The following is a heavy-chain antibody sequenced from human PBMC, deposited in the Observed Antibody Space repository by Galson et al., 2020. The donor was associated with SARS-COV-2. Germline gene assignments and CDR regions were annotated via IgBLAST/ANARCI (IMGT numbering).Heavy chain of an antibody. Sequence: GESLKISCETSGFTFSDYYMDWVRQAPGKGLEWVGRTRNKAKSYTTEYAASVKSRFTISRDESKNSLYLQMNSLKTEDTAVYYCARDWYGLDVWGQWTTVTVSS. V-gene: IGHV3-72*01. CDR3: ARDWYGLDV. CDR2: TRNKAKSYTT. J-gene: IGHJ6*02. CDR1: GFTFSDYY.